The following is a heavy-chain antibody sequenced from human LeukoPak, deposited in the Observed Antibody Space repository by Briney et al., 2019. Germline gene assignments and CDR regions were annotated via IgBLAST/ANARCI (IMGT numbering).Heavy chain of an antibody. CDR2: ISAYNGNT. CDR3: AISTGTTYYYYYYMDV. CDR1: GYTFTSYG. J-gene: IGHJ6*03. Sequence: ASVKVSCKASGYTFTSYGISWVRQAPGQGLEWMGWISAYNGNTNYAQKLQGRVTMTTDTSTSTAYMELRRLRSDDTAVYYCAISTGTTYYYYYYMDVWGKGTTVTVSS. V-gene: IGHV1-18*01. D-gene: IGHD1-1*01.